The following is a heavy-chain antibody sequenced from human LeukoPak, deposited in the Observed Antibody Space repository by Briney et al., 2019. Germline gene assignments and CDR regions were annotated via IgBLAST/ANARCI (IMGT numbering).Heavy chain of an antibody. J-gene: IGHJ6*03. CDR1: GGSISSYY. V-gene: IGHV4-4*09. CDR3: ARHITGADYSNYVDPYYYYYMDV. D-gene: IGHD4-11*01. Sequence: SETLSLTCTVSGGSISSYYWSWLRQPPGKGLEWIGYIYTSGSTNYNPSLKSRVTISVDTSKNQFSLKLSSVTAADTAVYYCARHITGADYSNYVDPYYYYYMDVWGKGTTATVSS. CDR2: IYTSGST.